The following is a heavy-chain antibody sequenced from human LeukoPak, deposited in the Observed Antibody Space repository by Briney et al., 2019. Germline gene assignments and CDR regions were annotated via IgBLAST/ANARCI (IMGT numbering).Heavy chain of an antibody. CDR3: ARDYKGYFDSNGYSSQVNWFDP. CDR2: IIPIFGTT. Sequence: EASVNVSCKASGGPFSSSSIIWVRQAPGQRLEWMGGIIPIFGTTNYAQKFQDRVTITADKSTRTAYIELRRLRSEDTAVYYCARDYKGYFDSNGYSSQVNWFDPWGQGTLVTVSS. D-gene: IGHD3-22*01. V-gene: IGHV1-69*06. J-gene: IGHJ5*02. CDR1: GGPFSSSS.